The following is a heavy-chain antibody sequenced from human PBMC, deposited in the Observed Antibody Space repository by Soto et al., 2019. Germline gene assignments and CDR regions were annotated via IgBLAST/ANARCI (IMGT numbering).Heavy chain of an antibody. CDR3: ARRASHHPKRYSSGWYWFDP. Sequence: QLQLQESGPGLVKPSETLSLTCTVSGGSSSSSSYYWGWIRQPPGKGLEWIGSIYYSGSTYYNPSPKSRVTISVDTSKHQFSLKLSSVTAADTAVYYWARRASHHPKRYSSGWYWFDPWGQGPLVTVSS. D-gene: IGHD6-19*01. V-gene: IGHV4-39*01. CDR1: GGSSSSSSYY. CDR2: IYYSGST. J-gene: IGHJ5*02.